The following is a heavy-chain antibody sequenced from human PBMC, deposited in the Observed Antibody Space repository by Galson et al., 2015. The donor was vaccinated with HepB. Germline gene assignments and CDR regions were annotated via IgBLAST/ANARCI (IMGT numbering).Heavy chain of an antibody. CDR1: GGTFSSYA. V-gene: IGHV1-69*13. D-gene: IGHD6-13*01. Sequence: SVKVSCKASGGTFSSYAISWVRQAPGQGLEWMGGIIPIFGTANYAQKFQGRVTITADESTSTAYMELSSLRSEDTAVYYCASSLLGTAAAGTFYYYYMDVWGKGTTVTVSS. CDR3: ASSLLGTAAAGTFYYYYMDV. CDR2: IIPIFGTA. J-gene: IGHJ6*03.